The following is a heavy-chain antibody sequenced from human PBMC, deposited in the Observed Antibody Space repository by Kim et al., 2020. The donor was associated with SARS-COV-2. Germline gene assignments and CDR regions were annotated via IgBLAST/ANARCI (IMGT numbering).Heavy chain of an antibody. D-gene: IGHD2-21*01. V-gene: IGHV3-21*01. CDR2: INRSSSYI. J-gene: IGHJ5*01. CDR1: GFTFSSYS. CDR3: ARGGFRMIGSKWFEA. Sequence: GGSLRLSCAASGFTFSSYSMNWVRQAPGKGLEWVSSINRSSSYIYYADSVKGRFTISRDNTKNSLYLQMNSLRAEDTALYYCARGGFRMIGSKWFEAWG.